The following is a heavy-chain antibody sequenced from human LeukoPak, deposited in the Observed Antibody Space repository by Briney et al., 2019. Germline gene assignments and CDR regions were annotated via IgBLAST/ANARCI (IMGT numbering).Heavy chain of an antibody. CDR3: ARSSRGLTYSSSWYPT. V-gene: IGHV1-46*01. CDR1: GHTFTTYY. Sequence: GASVKVSCKASGHTFTTYYIHWVRQAPGQGLEWMGIINPSGGSTTHAQNFQGRVTITADESTSTAYMELSSLRSEDTAVYYCARSSRGLTYSSSWYPTWGQGTLVTVSS. J-gene: IGHJ4*02. CDR2: INPSGGST. D-gene: IGHD6-13*01.